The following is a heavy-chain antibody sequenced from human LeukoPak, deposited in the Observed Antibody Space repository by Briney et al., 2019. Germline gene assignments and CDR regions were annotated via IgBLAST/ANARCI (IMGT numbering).Heavy chain of an antibody. V-gene: IGHV3-23*01. CDR1: GFTFSSYA. CDR2: ISGSGGST. CDR3: AKAGPTSTITYSSVDY. Sequence: PGGSLRLSCAASGFTFSSYAMSWVRQAPGKGLGWVSAISGSGGSTYYADSVKGRFTISRDNSKNTLYLQMNSLRAEDTAVYYCAKAGPTSTITYSSVDYWGQGTLVTVSS. D-gene: IGHD5/OR15-5a*01. J-gene: IGHJ4*02.